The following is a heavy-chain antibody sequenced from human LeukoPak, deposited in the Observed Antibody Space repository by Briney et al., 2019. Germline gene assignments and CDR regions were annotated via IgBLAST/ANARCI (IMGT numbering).Heavy chain of an antibody. CDR2: ISFDGTT. CDR1: SGSINSYY. D-gene: IGHD1-26*01. J-gene: IGHJ4*02. V-gene: IGHV4-59*08. Sequence: SETLSLTCTVSSGSINSYYWSWIRQPPGKGLEWIGYISFDGTTNYSPSLKSRVIISVDTSQNHFSLNPNSVTAADTAIYYCARQVGSSRFDFWGQGIVVTVSP. CDR3: ARQVGSSRFDF.